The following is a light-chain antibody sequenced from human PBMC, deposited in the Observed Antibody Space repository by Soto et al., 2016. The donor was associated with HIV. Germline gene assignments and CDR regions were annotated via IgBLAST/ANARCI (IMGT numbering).Light chain of an antibody. J-gene: IGKJ5*01. CDR2: AAS. V-gene: IGKV1-NL1*01. CDR3: QQLNSYVSIT. CDR1: QGISNS. Sequence: DIQMTQSPSSLSASVGDRVTITCRASQGISNSLAWYQQKPGKAPKLLLYAASRLESGVPSRFSGSGSGTDYTLTISSLQPEDFATYYCQQLNSYVSITFGQGTRLEI.